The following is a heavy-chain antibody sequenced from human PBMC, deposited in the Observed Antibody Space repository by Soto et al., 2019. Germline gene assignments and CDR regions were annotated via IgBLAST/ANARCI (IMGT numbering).Heavy chain of an antibody. V-gene: IGHV3-30*18. CDR1: GFTFRSYG. CDR3: AKDTFIGGFDY. Sequence: QVQLVESGGGVVQPGKSLRLSCAASGFTFRSYGMHWVRQAPGKGLEWVAVISYDGSNKYYGASVKGRFTISRDNPKNTLYLQLNSLRVEDTAVYYCAKDTFIGGFDYWGQGTLVTVSS. J-gene: IGHJ4*02. D-gene: IGHD3-3*01. CDR2: ISYDGSNK.